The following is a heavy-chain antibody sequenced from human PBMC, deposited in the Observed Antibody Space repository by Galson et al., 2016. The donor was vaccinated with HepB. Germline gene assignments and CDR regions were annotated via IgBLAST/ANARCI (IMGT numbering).Heavy chain of an antibody. J-gene: IGHJ5*02. CDR3: GRESSEDTAMVDH. Sequence: SLRLSCAASGFNFSRYRMTWVRQAPGKGLEWVANIKEDESEKHYVGSLKGRFTISRDNAKNSVYLQINSLRAGDTAIYYCGRESSEDTAMVDHWGQGTLVTVSS. CDR1: GFNFSRYR. V-gene: IGHV3-7*03. D-gene: IGHD5-18*01. CDR2: IKEDESEK.